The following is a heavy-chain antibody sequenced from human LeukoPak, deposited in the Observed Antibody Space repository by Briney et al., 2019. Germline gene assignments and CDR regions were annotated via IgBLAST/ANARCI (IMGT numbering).Heavy chain of an antibody. CDR1: GGTFSSYA. V-gene: IGHV1-69*04. CDR2: IIPILGIA. D-gene: IGHD3-16*02. CDR3: AREAIRLRLGELSLLGYFDY. Sequence: SVKVSCKASGGTFSSYAISWVRQALGQGLERMGRIIPILGIANYAQKFQGRVTITADKSTSTAYMELSSLRSEDTAVYYCAREAIRLRLGELSLLGYFDYWGQGTLVTVSS. J-gene: IGHJ4*02.